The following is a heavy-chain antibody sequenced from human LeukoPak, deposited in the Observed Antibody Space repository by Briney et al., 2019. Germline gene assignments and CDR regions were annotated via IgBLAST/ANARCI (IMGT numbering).Heavy chain of an antibody. D-gene: IGHD3-16*01. Sequence: PSETLSLTCTVSGGSISSYYWSWLRQPPGKGLEWIGYIYYSGSTNYNPSLKSRVTISVDTSKNQFSLKLSSVTAADTAVYYCARGKALGYWGQGTLVTVSS. V-gene: IGHV4-59*01. CDR3: ARGKALGY. J-gene: IGHJ4*02. CDR2: IYYSGST. CDR1: GGSISSYY.